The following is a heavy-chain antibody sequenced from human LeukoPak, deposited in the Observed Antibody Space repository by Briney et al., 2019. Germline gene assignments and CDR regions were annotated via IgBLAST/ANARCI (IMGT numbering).Heavy chain of an antibody. CDR1: GGSFSGYY. V-gene: IGHV4-34*01. CDR2: INHSGST. CDR3: ARGPPTDYYDSSGFYYVFDY. J-gene: IGHJ4*02. D-gene: IGHD3-22*01. Sequence: SETLSLTCAVYGGSFSGYYWSGIRQPPGKGLEWIGEINHSGSTNYNPSLKSRVTISVDTSKNQFSLKLSSVTAADTAVYFCARGPPTDYYDSSGFYYVFDYWGQGTLVTVSS.